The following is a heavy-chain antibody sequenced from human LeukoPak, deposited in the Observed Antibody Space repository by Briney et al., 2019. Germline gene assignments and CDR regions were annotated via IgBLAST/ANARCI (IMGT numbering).Heavy chain of an antibody. Sequence: GGSLRLSCAASGFTFSTYWMTWVRQAPGKGLEWVANIKTDGSQIYYVDSVKGRFTTSRDNAKNSLYLQMNSLRAEDTAVYYCARHLNWETYWGQGTLVTVSS. J-gene: IGHJ4*02. D-gene: IGHD1-1*01. V-gene: IGHV3-7*01. CDR3: ARHLNWETY. CDR1: GFTFSTYW. CDR2: IKTDGSQI.